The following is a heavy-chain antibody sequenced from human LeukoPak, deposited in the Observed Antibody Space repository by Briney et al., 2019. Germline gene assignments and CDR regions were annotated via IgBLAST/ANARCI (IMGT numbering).Heavy chain of an antibody. V-gene: IGHV3-33*01. CDR3: ARLADYDFWSGYLKRRYYYGMDV. Sequence: GGSLRLSCAASGFTFSSYGMHWVRQAPGKGLEWAAVIWYDGSNKYYADSVKGRFTISRDNSKNTLYLQMNSLRAEDTAVYYCARLADYDFWSGYLKRRYYYGMDVWGQGTTVTVSS. CDR2: IWYDGSNK. D-gene: IGHD3-3*01. CDR1: GFTFSSYG. J-gene: IGHJ6*02.